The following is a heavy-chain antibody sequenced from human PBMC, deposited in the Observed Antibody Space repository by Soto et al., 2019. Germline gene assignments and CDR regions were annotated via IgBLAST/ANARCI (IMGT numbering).Heavy chain of an antibody. Sequence: GESLKISCEGSGYTFTSYWIAWVRQMPGKGLEWMAIINPADSDTRYSPSFQGQVTISVDKSIRTAYLQWSSLKASDTAIYYCASPDSSGYYISWGQGTLVTVSS. J-gene: IGHJ5*02. CDR2: INPADSDT. CDR1: GYTFTSYW. D-gene: IGHD3-22*01. CDR3: ASPDSSGYYIS. V-gene: IGHV5-51*01.